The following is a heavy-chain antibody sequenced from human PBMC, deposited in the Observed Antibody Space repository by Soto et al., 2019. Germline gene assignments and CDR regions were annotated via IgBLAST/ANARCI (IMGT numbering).Heavy chain of an antibody. CDR2: ISGGASDK. CDR1: GFMFSAYW. D-gene: IGHD2-21*01. J-gene: IGHJ4*02. Sequence: EVQLVESGGGLVQPGGSLRLSCEASGFMFSAYWMSWVRQDPRKGLEWVATISGGASDKFYVDSVKGRFTIARADVKNSLYMQMNSLRDEDTAVYYCVSEDWHRFDHWGQGPLVTVS. V-gene: IGHV3-7*01. CDR3: VSEDWHRFDH.